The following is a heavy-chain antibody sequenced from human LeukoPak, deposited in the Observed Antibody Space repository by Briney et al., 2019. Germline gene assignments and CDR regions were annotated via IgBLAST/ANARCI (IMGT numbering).Heavy chain of an antibody. J-gene: IGHJ4*02. CDR1: GFIFSNYW. CDR3: ARGGGHYEDFDY. Sequence: PGGSLRLSCAASGFIFSNYWMHWVRQAPGKGLEWVSGINEEGSDTKYADSVRGQFTISRDNAKNSLYLQMNSLRVEDTAVYYCARGGGHYEDFDYWGQGTLVTVSS. V-gene: IGHV3-74*01. D-gene: IGHD3-16*01. CDR2: INEEGSDT.